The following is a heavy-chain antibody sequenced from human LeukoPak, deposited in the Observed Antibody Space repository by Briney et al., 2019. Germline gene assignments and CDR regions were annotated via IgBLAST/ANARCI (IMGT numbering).Heavy chain of an antibody. CDR3: ARVAGYCSGGSCENYFDC. J-gene: IGHJ4*02. V-gene: IGHV4-59*01. Sequence: SETLSLTCTVSGGSISSYYWSWIRQPPGKGLEWIGYIYYSGSTNYNPSLKSRVTISVDTSKNQFSLKLSSVTAADTAVYYCARVAGYCSGGSCENYFDCWGQGTLVTASS. D-gene: IGHD2-15*01. CDR1: GGSISSYY. CDR2: IYYSGST.